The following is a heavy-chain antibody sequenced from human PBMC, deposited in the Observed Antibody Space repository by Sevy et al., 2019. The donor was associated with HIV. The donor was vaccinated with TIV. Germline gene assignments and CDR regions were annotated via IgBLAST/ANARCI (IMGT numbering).Heavy chain of an antibody. J-gene: IGHJ6*02. CDR3: VRGVSNTRDGMDV. V-gene: IGHV1-2*02. D-gene: IGHD2-2*01. CDR2: INGYTGGT. CDR1: GYTLTGHY. Sequence: ASVKVSCKASGYTLTGHYMLWVRQAPGQGPEWMGWINGYTGGTNYVQKFQGRFTMTRDTSTNTAYMELRSLTADDTAVYYCVRGVSNTRDGMDVWGQGTTVTVSS.